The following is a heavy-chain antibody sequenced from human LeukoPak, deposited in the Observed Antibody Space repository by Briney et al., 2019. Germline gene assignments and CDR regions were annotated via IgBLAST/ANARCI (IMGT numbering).Heavy chain of an antibody. J-gene: IGHJ4*02. D-gene: IGHD6-19*01. CDR1: GDSLSSHY. Sequence: SETLSLTCTVSGDSLSSHYWSWIRQPPEKRLKWIGYYYGSGSIHDGPTLRSRVTISEDTFNNKFSLELTSVGAVDTAVYYCARNVGWYSGDIWGQGTRVSVFS. V-gene: IGHV4-59*11. CDR2: YYGSGSI. CDR3: ARNVGWYSGDI.